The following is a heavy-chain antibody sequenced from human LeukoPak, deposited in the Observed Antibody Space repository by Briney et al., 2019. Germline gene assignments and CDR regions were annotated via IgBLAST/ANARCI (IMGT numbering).Heavy chain of an antibody. CDR2: MNPNSGNT. J-gene: IGHJ4*02. D-gene: IGHD3-10*01. Sequence: GASVKVSCKASGGTFSSYAINWVRQATGQGLEWMGWMNPNSGNTGYAQKFQGRVTMTRNTSISTAYMELSSLRSEDTAVYYCARSTTMVRGVILGYWGQGTLVTVSS. V-gene: IGHV1-8*02. CDR3: ARSTTMVRGVILGY. CDR1: GGTFSSYA.